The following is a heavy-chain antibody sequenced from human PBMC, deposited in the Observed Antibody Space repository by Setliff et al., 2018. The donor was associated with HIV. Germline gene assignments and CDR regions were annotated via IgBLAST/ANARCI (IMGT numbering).Heavy chain of an antibody. J-gene: IGHJ4*02. Sequence: GSLRLPCAASRFDFNNHWMCWVRQAPGKGLEWISFIGGHGSIIHYADSVKGRFTISRDNAKNSVYLQMHSLRAEDTAVYFCAAVPWGHSSLIIDHWGQGTPVTVSS. V-gene: IGHV3-48*04. CDR3: AAVPWGHSSLIIDH. CDR2: IGGHGSII. D-gene: IGHD3-16*01. CDR1: RFDFNNHW.